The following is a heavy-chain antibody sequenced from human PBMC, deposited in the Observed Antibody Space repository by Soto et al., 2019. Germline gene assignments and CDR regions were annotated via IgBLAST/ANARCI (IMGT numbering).Heavy chain of an antibody. Sequence: QVTLKESGPVLVNPTETLTLTCTVSGFSLSNARMGVSWIRQPPGKALEWLAHIFSNDEKSYSTSLKSRLTISKDTSKSQVVLTMTNMDPVDTATYYCARTQNVRWGSYAFDIWGQGTMVTVSS. CDR2: IFSNDEK. CDR3: ARTQNVRWGSYAFDI. D-gene: IGHD4-17*01. V-gene: IGHV2-26*01. CDR1: GFSLSNARMG. J-gene: IGHJ3*02.